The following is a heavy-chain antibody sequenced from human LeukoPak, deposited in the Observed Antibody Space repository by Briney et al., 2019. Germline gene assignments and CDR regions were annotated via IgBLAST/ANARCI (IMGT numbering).Heavy chain of an antibody. CDR3: ARGRAKGAIFGVVIRNYYYYYMDV. Sequence: ASVTVSFKASGYTFTSYDINWVRQATGQGGEWMGWMNPNSGKTGYAQKFQGRVTITRNTSISTAYMELSSLRSDDTAVYYCARGRAKGAIFGVVIRNYYYYYMDVWGKGTTVTVSS. J-gene: IGHJ6*03. V-gene: IGHV1-8*03. CDR2: MNPNSGKT. D-gene: IGHD3-3*01. CDR1: GYTFTSYD.